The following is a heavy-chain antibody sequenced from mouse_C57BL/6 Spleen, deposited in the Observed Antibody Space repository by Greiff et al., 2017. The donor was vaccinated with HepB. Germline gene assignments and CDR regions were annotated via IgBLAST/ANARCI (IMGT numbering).Heavy chain of an antibody. CDR1: GYSFTGYY. D-gene: IGHD2-2*01. V-gene: IGHV1-42*01. J-gene: IGHJ3*01. CDR2: INPSTGGT. CDR3: ARGGYGYSWFAY. Sequence: VQLQQSGPELVKPGASVKISCKASGYSFTGYYMNWVKQSPEKSLEWIGEINPSTGGTTYNQKFKAKATLTVDKSSSTAYMQLKSLTSEDSAVYYCARGGYGYSWFAYWGQGTLVTVSA.